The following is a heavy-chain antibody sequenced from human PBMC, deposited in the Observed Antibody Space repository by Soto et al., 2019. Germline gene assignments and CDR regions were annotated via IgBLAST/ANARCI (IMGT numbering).Heavy chain of an antibody. CDR1: GGSFSGYY. CDR3: ASGNLAAAAIFAGSFDY. V-gene: IGHV4-34*01. Sequence: SETLSLTCAVYGGSFSGYYWSWIRQPPGKGLEWIGEINHSGSTNYNPSLKSRVTISEDTSKNQFSLKLSSVTAADTAVYYCASGNLAAAAIFAGSFDYWGHGTLVTVSS. D-gene: IGHD6-13*01. J-gene: IGHJ4*01. CDR2: INHSGST.